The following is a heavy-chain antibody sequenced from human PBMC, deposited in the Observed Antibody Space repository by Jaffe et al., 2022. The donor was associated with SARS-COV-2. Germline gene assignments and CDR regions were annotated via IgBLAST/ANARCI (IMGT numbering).Heavy chain of an antibody. D-gene: IGHD1-1*01. V-gene: IGHV3-23*01. CDR3: AKIYRGVEAHWNDY. CDR1: GFEFRSYG. Sequence: EVQLLESGGGLVQPGGSLRLSCAASGFEFRSYGMTWVRQAPGKGLECVSEISGRGDNTYYADSVKGRFTISRDNSKNILYLQMNTLRAEDTAMYYCAKIYRGVEAHWNDYWGQGTLVTVSS. CDR2: ISGRGDNT. J-gene: IGHJ4*02.